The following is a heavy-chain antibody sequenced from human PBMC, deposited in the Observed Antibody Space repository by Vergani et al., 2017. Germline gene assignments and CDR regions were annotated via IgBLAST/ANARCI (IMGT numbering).Heavy chain of an antibody. Sequence: QVQLVESGGGVVQPGRSLRLSCAASGFSFSSFGFHWVRQAPGKGLEWVAFIHYDGSHEYYIDSVKGRFTISRDNAKNSLYLQMNSLRAEDTALYYCVKDMAATGNYWDFHRWGRGTLVTVPS. CDR3: VKDMAATGNYWDFHR. CDR2: IHYDGSHE. V-gene: IGHV3-30*02. CDR1: GFSFSSFG. J-gene: IGHJ2*01. D-gene: IGHD6-13*01.